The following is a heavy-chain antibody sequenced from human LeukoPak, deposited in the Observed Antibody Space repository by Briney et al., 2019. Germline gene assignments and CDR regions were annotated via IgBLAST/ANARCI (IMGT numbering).Heavy chain of an antibody. V-gene: IGHV4-59*12. CDR3: ARLKYSYGSNWFDP. J-gene: IGHJ5*02. D-gene: IGHD5-18*01. CDR1: GGSISSYY. Sequence: PSETLSLTCTVSGGSISSYYWSWIRQPPGKGLEWIGYIYYSGSTNYNPSLKSRVTISVDTSKNQFSLKLSSVTAADTAVYYCARLKYSYGSNWFDPWGQGTLVTVSS. CDR2: IYYSGST.